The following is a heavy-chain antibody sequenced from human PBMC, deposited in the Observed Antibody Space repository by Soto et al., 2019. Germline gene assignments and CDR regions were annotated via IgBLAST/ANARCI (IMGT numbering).Heavy chain of an antibody. CDR3: ARDPGDYHYYYYGMDV. D-gene: IGHD4-17*01. CDR1: GFTFSSYS. J-gene: IGHJ6*02. CDR2: ISSSSSTI. Sequence: GGSLRLSCAASGFTFSSYSMNWVRQAPGKGLEWVSYISSSSSTIYYADSVKGRFTISRENAKNSLYLQMNSLRDEDTAVYYCARDPGDYHYYYYGMDVWGQGTTVTVSS. V-gene: IGHV3-48*02.